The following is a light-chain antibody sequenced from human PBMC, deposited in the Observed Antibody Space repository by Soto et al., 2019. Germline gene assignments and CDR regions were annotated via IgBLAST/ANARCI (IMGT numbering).Light chain of an antibody. V-gene: IGKV3-11*01. CDR3: QQRSNWPRT. Sequence: EVVLTQSPATLSVSPVEGVTLSCRASQSVIGYLAWYQQKPGQAPRLLIYDASNRATGIPARFSGSGSGTDFTLTISSLEPEDFAVYYCQQRSNWPRTFGQGTRLEIK. CDR1: QSVIGY. J-gene: IGKJ5*01. CDR2: DAS.